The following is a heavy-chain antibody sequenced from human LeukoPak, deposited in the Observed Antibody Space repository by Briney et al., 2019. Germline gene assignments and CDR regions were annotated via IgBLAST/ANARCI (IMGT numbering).Heavy chain of an antibody. Sequence: SETLSLTCAVYGGSFSGYYWSWIRQPPGKGLEWIGEINHSGSTNYNPSLKSRVTISVDTSKNQLSLKLSSVTAADTAVYYCARRLRSSDWQPKPTNWFDPWGQGTLVTVSS. CDR2: INHSGST. V-gene: IGHV4-34*01. CDR1: GGSFSGYY. J-gene: IGHJ5*02. D-gene: IGHD6-19*01. CDR3: ARRLRSSDWQPKPTNWFDP.